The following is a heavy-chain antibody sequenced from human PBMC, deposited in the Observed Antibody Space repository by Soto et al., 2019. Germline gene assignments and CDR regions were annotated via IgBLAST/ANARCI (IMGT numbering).Heavy chain of an antibody. CDR2: SIPIFGTA. V-gene: IGHV1-69*01. CDR1: GGTFSSYA. Sequence: QVQLVQSGAEVKKPGSSVKVSCKASGGTFSSYAISWVRQAPGQGLEWMGGSIPIFGTANYAQKFQGRVTITADESTSTAYMELSSLRSEDTAVYYCARAGAYYDFWSGSSNWVDPWGQGTLVTVSS. CDR3: ARAGAYYDFWSGSSNWVDP. D-gene: IGHD3-3*01. J-gene: IGHJ5*02.